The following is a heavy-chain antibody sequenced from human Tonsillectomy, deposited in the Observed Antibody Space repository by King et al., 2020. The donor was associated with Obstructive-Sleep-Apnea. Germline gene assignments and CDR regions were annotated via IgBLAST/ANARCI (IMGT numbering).Heavy chain of an antibody. J-gene: IGHJ4*02. V-gene: IGHV4-31*03. CDR3: AKTDGSSGYYPFDY. Sequence: VQLQESGPGLVKPSQTLSLTCTVSGGSISSGGYYWSWIRQHPGKGLEWIGYIYYSGDTSYNPSLKSRLTISVDTSKNQFSLKLSSVTAADTAVYYCAKTDGSSGYYPFDYWGQGTLVTVSS. D-gene: IGHD3-22*01. CDR1: GGSISSGGYY. CDR2: IYYSGDT.